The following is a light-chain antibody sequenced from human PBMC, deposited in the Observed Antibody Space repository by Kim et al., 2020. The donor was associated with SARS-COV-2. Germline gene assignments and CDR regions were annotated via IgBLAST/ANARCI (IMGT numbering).Light chain of an antibody. Sequence: DIQMTQSPSSLSASVGDRVTITCRASQGIAGWLVWFQQKPDKAPKSLIYAASYLQSGVPSRFSGSGSGTDLTLTISSLQPEDFATYYCQQYHSYPRTFGQGTKVDIK. CDR2: AAS. CDR1: QGIAGW. V-gene: IGKV1D-16*01. CDR3: QQYHSYPRT. J-gene: IGKJ1*01.